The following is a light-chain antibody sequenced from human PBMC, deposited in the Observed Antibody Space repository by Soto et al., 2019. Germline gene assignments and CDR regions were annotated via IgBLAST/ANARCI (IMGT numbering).Light chain of an antibody. Sequence: FMLTQPLSVSESPGKTVTISCTRSSGSIDNNYVQWFQQRPGSAPTTVIYKDNQRPSGVPDRFSGSIDSSSNSASLHISGLKSEDEADYFCQSYYSSTVVFGGGTKVTVL. CDR1: SGSIDNNY. V-gene: IGLV6-57*04. J-gene: IGLJ2*01. CDR3: QSYYSSTVV. CDR2: KDN.